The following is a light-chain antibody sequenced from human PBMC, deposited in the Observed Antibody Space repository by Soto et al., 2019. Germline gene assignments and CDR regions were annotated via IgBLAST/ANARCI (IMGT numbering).Light chain of an antibody. Sequence: QSALNQPPSASGAPGQSVTISFTGTSSVVGGYNYVSWYQQHPGKAPKLMIYEVSKRPSGVPDRFSGSKSGNTASLTVSGLQAEDEADYYCSSYAGSNKVVFGGGTKVTVL. CDR2: EVS. J-gene: IGLJ2*01. V-gene: IGLV2-8*01. CDR1: SSVVGGYNY. CDR3: SSYAGSNKVV.